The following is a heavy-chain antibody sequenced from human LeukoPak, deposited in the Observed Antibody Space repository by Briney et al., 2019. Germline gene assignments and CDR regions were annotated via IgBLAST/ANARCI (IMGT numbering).Heavy chain of an antibody. Sequence: SETLSLTCTVSGGSISSYYWSWIRQPPGKGLEWIGYIYYSGSTNYNPSLKSRVTISVDTSKNQFSLKLSSVTAADTAVYYCARALRAWAAFDIWGQGTMVTVSS. CDR1: GGSISSYY. V-gene: IGHV4-59*01. J-gene: IGHJ3*02. D-gene: IGHD4-17*01. CDR3: ARALRAWAAFDI. CDR2: IYYSGST.